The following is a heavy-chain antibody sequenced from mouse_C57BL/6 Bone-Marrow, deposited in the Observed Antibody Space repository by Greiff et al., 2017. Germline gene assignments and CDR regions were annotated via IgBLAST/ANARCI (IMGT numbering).Heavy chain of an antibody. D-gene: IGHD2-2*01. CDR1: GYTFTSYW. CDR2: IDPSDSYT. V-gene: IGHV1-59*01. CDR3: ARWGGYPWYFDV. J-gene: IGHJ1*03. Sequence: QVQLQQPGAELVRPGTSVKLSCKASGYTFTSYWMHWVKQRPGQGLEWIGVIDPSDSYTNYNQKFKGKATLTVDTSSSTAYMQLSSLTSDDSAFYYCARWGGYPWYFDVWVTGTTVTVSS.